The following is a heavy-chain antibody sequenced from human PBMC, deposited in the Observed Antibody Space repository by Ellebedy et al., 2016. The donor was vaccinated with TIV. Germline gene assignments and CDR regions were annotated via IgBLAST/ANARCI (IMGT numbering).Heavy chain of an antibody. CDR2: LIGSGFKT. CDR1: GFTFDTSA. Sequence: GESLKISCADSGFTFDTSAMSCVRHAPGKGLEWFSPLIGSGFKTYYADPVRGRFSISRDNSKNTLYLQMNSLRAYDTAVYYCAGFRGEAVAGNWFDPWGQGTLVTVSS. D-gene: IGHD6-19*01. V-gene: IGHV3-23*01. J-gene: IGHJ5*02. CDR3: AGFRGEAVAGNWFDP.